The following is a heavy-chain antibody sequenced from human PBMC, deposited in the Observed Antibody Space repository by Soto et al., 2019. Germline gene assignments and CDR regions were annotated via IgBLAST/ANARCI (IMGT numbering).Heavy chain of an antibody. J-gene: IGHJ4*02. D-gene: IGHD3-22*01. V-gene: IGHV4-30-4*01. CDR1: GGSISSGDYY. CDR2: IYYSGST. Sequence: QVQLQESGPGLVKPSQTLSLTCTVSGGSISSGDYYWSWIRQPPGKGLEWIGYIYYSGSTYYNPSLKSRVTIXXDXSXXQFSLKLSSVTAADTAVYYCARGSYYYDSSGYSHYWGQGTLVTVSS. CDR3: ARGSYYYDSSGYSHY.